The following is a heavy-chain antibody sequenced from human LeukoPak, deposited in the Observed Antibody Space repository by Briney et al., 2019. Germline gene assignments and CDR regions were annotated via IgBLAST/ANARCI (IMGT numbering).Heavy chain of an antibody. J-gene: IGHJ4*02. Sequence: ASVKVSCKASGYTFTSYYMHWVRQAPGQGLEWMGIINPSGGSTSYAQKFQGRVTITADESTSTAYMELSSLRSEDTAVYYCARDSSRGGYNPYFLDYWGQGTLVTVSS. D-gene: IGHD5-24*01. CDR2: INPSGGST. CDR1: GYTFTSYY. CDR3: ARDSSRGGYNPYFLDY. V-gene: IGHV1-46*01.